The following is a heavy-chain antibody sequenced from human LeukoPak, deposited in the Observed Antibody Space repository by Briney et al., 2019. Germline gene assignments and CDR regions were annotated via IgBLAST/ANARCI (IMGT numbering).Heavy chain of an antibody. Sequence: GGSLRLPCAASGFTFSSYSMNWVRQAPGKGLEWVSSISSSSSYIYYADSVKGRFTISRDNAKNSLYLQMNSLRAEDTAVYYCARDRGYCSGGSCPYAFDIWGQGTMVTVSS. V-gene: IGHV3-21*01. CDR3: ARDRGYCSGGSCPYAFDI. CDR1: GFTFSSYS. J-gene: IGHJ3*02. CDR2: ISSSSSYI. D-gene: IGHD2-15*01.